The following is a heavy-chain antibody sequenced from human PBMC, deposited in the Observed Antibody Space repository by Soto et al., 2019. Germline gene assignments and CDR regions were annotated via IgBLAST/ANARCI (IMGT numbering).Heavy chain of an antibody. Sequence: GSLRLSCAASGFTFSSYSMNWVRQAPGKGLEWVSSIFISSSYIYYADSVKGRFTISRDNAKNSLYLQMNSLRADDAAVYYCARVPYGGSYWREFDYWGQGT. J-gene: IGHJ4*02. V-gene: IGHV3-21*01. D-gene: IGHD1-26*01. CDR1: GFTFSSYS. CDR2: IFISSSYI. CDR3: ARVPYGGSYWREFDY.